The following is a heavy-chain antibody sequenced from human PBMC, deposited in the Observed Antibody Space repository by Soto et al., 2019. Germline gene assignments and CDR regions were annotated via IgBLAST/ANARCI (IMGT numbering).Heavy chain of an antibody. CDR3: ARDFPPYANPPDAFYI. CDR2: ISSSSSYI. CDR1: GFTFSSYS. J-gene: IGHJ3*02. D-gene: IGHD7-27*01. Sequence: GESLRLSCAASGFTFSSYSTNWVRQAPGKGLEWVSSISSSSSYIYYADSVKGRFTISRDNAKNSLYLQMNCLRAEDTVVFYFARDFPPYANPPDAFYIRGQRTTVPVSS. V-gene: IGHV3-21*01.